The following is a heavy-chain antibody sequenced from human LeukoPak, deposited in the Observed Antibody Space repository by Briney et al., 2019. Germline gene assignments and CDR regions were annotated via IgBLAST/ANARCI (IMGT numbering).Heavy chain of an antibody. CDR2: IYPGDSDT. D-gene: IGHD2-2*01. V-gene: IGHV5-51*01. Sequence: GESLKISCKGSGYNFTSHWIGWVRQMPGKGLEWMGIIYPGDSDTRYSPSFQGQVTISADKSISAAYLQWSSLKASDTAMYYCARERMGYIVVVPAAKGEAFDIWGQGTMVTVSS. CDR1: GYNFTSHW. CDR3: ARERMGYIVVVPAAKGEAFDI. J-gene: IGHJ3*02.